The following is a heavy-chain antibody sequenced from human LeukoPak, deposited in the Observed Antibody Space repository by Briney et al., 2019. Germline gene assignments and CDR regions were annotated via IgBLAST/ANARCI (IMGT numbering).Heavy chain of an antibody. J-gene: IGHJ4*02. D-gene: IGHD4-11*01. CDR3: ARPLNDYTFDY. CDR1: GYTFTGYN. V-gene: IGHV1-2*02. CDR2: INPNNGGT. Sequence: TSVKVSCKASGYTFTGYNMHWVRQAPGQGLEWMGWINPNNGGTIYAQKFRGRVTMIRDTSISTAYMELSSLRSDDTAVYYCARPLNDYTFDYWGQGTLVTVPS.